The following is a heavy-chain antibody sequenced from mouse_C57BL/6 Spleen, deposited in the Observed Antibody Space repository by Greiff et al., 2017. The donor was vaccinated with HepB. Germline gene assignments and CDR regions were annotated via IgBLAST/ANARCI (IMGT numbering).Heavy chain of an antibody. CDR3: ALYYYGSTLWYFDV. D-gene: IGHD1-1*01. V-gene: IGHV1-72*01. J-gene: IGHJ1*03. Sequence: QVQLQQPGAELVKPGASVKLSCKASGYTFTSYWMHWVKQRPGRGLECIGRIDPNSGGTKYNEKFKSKATLTVDKPSSTAYMQLSSLTSEDSAVYYCALYYYGSTLWYFDVWGTWTTVTVSS. CDR1: GYTFTSYW. CDR2: IDPNSGGT.